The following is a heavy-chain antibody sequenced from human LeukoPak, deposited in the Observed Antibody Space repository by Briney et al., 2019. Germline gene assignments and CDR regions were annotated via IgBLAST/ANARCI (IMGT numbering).Heavy chain of an antibody. CDR3: ARGGGTYCTNGTCYYFDY. J-gene: IGHJ4*02. CDR2: ISPYSGGT. Sequence: ASVKVSCKASGYTFIDYYIHWVRQAPGQGLEWMGWISPYSGGTNYAQKFQGRVTMTRDTSISTAYMELSRLRSDDTAVYSCARGGGTYCTNGTCYYFDYWGQGTLVTVSS. CDR1: GYTFIDYY. V-gene: IGHV1-2*02. D-gene: IGHD2-8*01.